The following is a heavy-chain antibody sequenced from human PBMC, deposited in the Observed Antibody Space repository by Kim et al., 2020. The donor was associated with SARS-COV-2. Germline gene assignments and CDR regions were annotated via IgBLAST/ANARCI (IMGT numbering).Heavy chain of an antibody. J-gene: IGHJ5*02. V-gene: IGHV4-34*01. CDR2: INHSGST. D-gene: IGHD3-10*01. Sequence: SETLSLTCAVYGGSFSGYYWSWIRQPPGKGLEWIGEINHSGSTNYNPSLKSRVTISVDTSKNQFSLKLSSVTAADTAVYYCARAWGSVGYYYGSGSHNWFDPWGQGTLVTVSS. CDR3: ARAWGSVGYYYGSGSHNWFDP. CDR1: GGSFSGYY.